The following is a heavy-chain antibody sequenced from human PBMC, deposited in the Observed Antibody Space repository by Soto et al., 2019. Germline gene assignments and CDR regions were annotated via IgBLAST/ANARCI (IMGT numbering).Heavy chain of an antibody. D-gene: IGHD6-13*01. V-gene: IGHV4-39*01. Sequence: SETLSLTCTVSGGSISSSSYYWGWIRQPPGKGLEWIGSIYYSGSTYYNPSLKSRVTISVDTSKNQFSLKLSSVTAADTAVYYCARRFNSSSSGALSKLGPQNYYYYMDVWGKGTTVTVSS. CDR3: ARRFNSSSSGALSKLGPQNYYYYMDV. CDR2: IYYSGST. CDR1: GGSISSSSYY. J-gene: IGHJ6*03.